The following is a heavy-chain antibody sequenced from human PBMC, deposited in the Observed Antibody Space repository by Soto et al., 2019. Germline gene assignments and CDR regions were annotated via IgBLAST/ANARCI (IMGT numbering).Heavy chain of an antibody. Sequence: SLRLSCAASGFTFSSYGMHWVRQAPGKGLEWVAVIWYDGSNKYYADSVKGRFTISRDNSKNTLYLQMNSLRAEDTAVYYCARDLGLGYCSGGSCYDFDYWGQGTLVTVSS. CDR2: IWYDGSNK. CDR1: GFTFSSYG. CDR3: ARDLGLGYCSGGSCYDFDY. D-gene: IGHD2-15*01. J-gene: IGHJ4*02. V-gene: IGHV3-33*01.